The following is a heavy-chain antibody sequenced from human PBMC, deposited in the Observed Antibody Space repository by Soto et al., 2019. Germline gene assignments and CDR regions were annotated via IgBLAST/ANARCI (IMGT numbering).Heavy chain of an antibody. CDR2: ISYDGSNK. J-gene: IGHJ6*02. D-gene: IGHD3-10*01. Sequence: QVQLVESGGGVVQPGRSLRLSCAASGFTFSSYAMHWVRQAPGKGLEWVAVISYDGSNKYYADSVKGRFTISRDNSKNTLYRQMNSLRAEDTAVYYCARGGELYGSGSYWDYYYGMDVWGQGTTVTVSS. V-gene: IGHV3-30-3*01. CDR3: ARGGELYGSGSYWDYYYGMDV. CDR1: GFTFSSYA.